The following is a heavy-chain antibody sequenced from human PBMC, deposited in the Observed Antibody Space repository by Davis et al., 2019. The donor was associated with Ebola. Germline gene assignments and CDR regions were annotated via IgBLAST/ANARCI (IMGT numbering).Heavy chain of an antibody. V-gene: IGHV3-73*01. CDR3: ARTVSPDWAYGMDV. CDR2: IRSKANSYAT. CDR1: GFTFSGSA. J-gene: IGHJ6*02. D-gene: IGHD3/OR15-3a*01. Sequence: GESLKISCAASGFTFSGSAMHWVRQASGKGLEWVGRIRSKANSYATAYAASVKGRFTISRDGSKNTLYLQMNSLRAEDTAVYYCARTVSPDWAYGMDVWGQGTTVTVSS.